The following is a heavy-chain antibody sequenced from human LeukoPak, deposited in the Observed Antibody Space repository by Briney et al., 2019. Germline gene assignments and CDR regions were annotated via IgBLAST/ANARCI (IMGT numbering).Heavy chain of an antibody. CDR1: GFTLSSYS. CDR3: ATLAVAGAENAFDF. CDR2: ISSSSRTI. J-gene: IGHJ3*01. Sequence: PGGSLRLSCAASGFTLSSYSMNWVRQAPGKGLEWVSYISSSSRTIYYADSVKGRFTISGDNSKNTLYLQMNSLRAEDTAVYYCATLAVAGAENAFDFWGLGTMVTVSS. D-gene: IGHD6-19*01. V-gene: IGHV3-48*01.